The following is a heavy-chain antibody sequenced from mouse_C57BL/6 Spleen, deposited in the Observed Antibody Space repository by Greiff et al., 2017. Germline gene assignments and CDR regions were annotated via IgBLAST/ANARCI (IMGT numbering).Heavy chain of an antibody. CDR1: GYSFTSYY. V-gene: IGHV1-66*01. CDR3: ARDGGEVCAY. Sequence: VQLQQSGPELVKPGASVKISCKASGYSFTSYYIHWVKQRPGQGLEWIGWIYPGSGTTKYNETFKGQATLTADNSSSTAYMQHSSLTSEDSAVYYCARDGGEVCAYWGQGTLVTVSA. CDR2: IYPGSGTT. D-gene: IGHD3-3*01. J-gene: IGHJ3*01.